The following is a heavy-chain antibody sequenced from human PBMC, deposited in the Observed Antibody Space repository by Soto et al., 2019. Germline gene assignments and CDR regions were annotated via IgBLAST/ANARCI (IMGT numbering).Heavy chain of an antibody. CDR2: IDYSGGT. Sequence: SETLSLTCTVSGGSITNSTYFGGWIRQPPGKGLEWIATIDYSGGTYYNPSLKSRVTISMGMSKNQFSLRLSSVTAADTAVYYCARLRGFYWGQGTLVTVSS. CDR1: GGSITNSTYF. V-gene: IGHV4-39*01. J-gene: IGHJ4*02. CDR3: ARLRGFY.